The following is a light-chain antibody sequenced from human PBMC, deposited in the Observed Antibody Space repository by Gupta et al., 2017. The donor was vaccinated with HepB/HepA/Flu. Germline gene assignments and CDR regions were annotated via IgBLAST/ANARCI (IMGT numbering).Light chain of an antibody. Sequence: DIQMTQSPSSLSASVGDRVTITCRASQGISNYLAWYQQKPGKVPKLLIYAASTLQSGVASRFSGSGSGTDFTLTSSSLQPEDVATYYCQKYNNAPWTFGQGTKVEIK. CDR3: QKYNNAPWT. CDR1: QGISNY. CDR2: AAS. V-gene: IGKV1-27*01. J-gene: IGKJ1*01.